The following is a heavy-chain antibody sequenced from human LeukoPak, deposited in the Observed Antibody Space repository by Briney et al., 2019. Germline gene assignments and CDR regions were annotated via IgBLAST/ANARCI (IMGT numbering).Heavy chain of an antibody. CDR1: GGSISSRPYY. CDR3: ARDFSSSSTVYYYYYMDV. J-gene: IGHJ6*03. V-gene: IGHV4-39*07. Sequence: SETLSLTCTVSGGSISSRPYYWGSVRQPPGKGRGWIGTIAYSGNTYYSPSLKSRVTNSLDTSKNLFSLKLSSVTGADTAIYYCARDFSSSSTVYYYYYMDVWGKGTTVTVSS. CDR2: IAYSGNT. D-gene: IGHD6-6*01.